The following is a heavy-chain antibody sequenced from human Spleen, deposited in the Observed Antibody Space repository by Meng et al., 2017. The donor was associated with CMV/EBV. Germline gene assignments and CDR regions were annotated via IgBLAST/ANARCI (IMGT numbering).Heavy chain of an antibody. V-gene: IGHV3-66*02. J-gene: IGHJ6*02. CDR2: IYSGGST. CDR3: ARSDYDFWSGSRGYYYGMDV. Sequence: GESLKISCAASGFTVSSNYMSWVRQAPGKGLEWVSVIYSGGSTYYADSVKGRFTISRDNSKNTLYLQMNSLRAEDTAVYYCARSDYDFWSGSRGYYYGMDVWGQGTTVTVSS. CDR1: GFTVSSNY. D-gene: IGHD3-3*01.